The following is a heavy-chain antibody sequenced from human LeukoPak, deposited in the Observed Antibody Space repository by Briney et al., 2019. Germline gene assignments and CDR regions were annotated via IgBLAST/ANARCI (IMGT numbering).Heavy chain of an antibody. CDR1: GFTVSSNY. CDR3: ARDGPAASWAFDI. Sequence: GGSLRLSCAASGFTVSSNYMSWVRQAPGKGLEWVSVIYSGGSIYYADSVKGRFTISRDNSKNTLYLQMNSLRAEDTAVCYCARDGPAASWAFDIWGQGTMVTVSS. D-gene: IGHD2-2*01. J-gene: IGHJ3*02. V-gene: IGHV3-66*01. CDR2: IYSGGSI.